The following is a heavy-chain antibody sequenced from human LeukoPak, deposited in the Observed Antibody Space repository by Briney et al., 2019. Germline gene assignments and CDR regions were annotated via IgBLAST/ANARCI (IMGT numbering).Heavy chain of an antibody. Sequence: SETLSLTCTVSGGSISSSSHYWSWIRQPPGKGLEWIGYIYYSGSTNYNPSLKSRVTISVDTSKNQFSLKLSSVTAADTAVYYCARLQGGYCTNGVCYQAVYYYGMDVWGQGTTVTVSS. CDR2: IYYSGST. D-gene: IGHD2-8*01. V-gene: IGHV4-61*05. CDR1: GGSISSSSHY. CDR3: ARLQGGYCTNGVCYQAVYYYGMDV. J-gene: IGHJ6*02.